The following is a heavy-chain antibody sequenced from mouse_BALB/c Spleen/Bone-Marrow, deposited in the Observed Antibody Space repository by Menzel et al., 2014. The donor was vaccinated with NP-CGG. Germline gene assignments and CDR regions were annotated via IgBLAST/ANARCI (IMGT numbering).Heavy chain of an antibody. Sequence: QVQLQQSGAELMKPGASVKISCKATGYTFSSYWIEWVKQRPGHGLEWIGEILPGSGSTNYNEKYKGKATFTADTSSNTAYMQLSSLTSEGSAVYYCAIASKDGYYSYWYFDVWGAGTTVTVSS. CDR1: GYTFSSYW. CDR3: AIASKDGYYSYWYFDV. V-gene: IGHV1-9*01. CDR2: ILPGSGST. J-gene: IGHJ1*01. D-gene: IGHD2-3*01.